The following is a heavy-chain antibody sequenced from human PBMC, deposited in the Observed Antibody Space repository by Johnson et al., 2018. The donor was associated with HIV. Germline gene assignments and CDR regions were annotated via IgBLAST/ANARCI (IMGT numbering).Heavy chain of an antibody. Sequence: QVQLVESGGGVVQPGRSLRLSCAASGFTFSSNAMHWVRQAPGKGLERVVVISYAGSNKSYADSVKGRFTISRDNSKNTLYLQMNSLRPEDTAVYYCARDSSNSFRFEMYAFDIWGQGTMVTVSS. D-gene: IGHD6-6*01. J-gene: IGHJ3*02. CDR2: ISYAGSNK. V-gene: IGHV3-30-3*01. CDR3: ARDSSNSFRFEMYAFDI. CDR1: GFTFSSNA.